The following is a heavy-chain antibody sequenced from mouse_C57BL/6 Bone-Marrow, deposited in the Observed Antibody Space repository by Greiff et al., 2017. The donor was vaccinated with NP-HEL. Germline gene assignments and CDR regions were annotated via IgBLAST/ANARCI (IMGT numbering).Heavy chain of an antibody. V-gene: IGHV1-59*01. CDR1: GYTFTSYW. Sequence: QVQLQQPGAELVRPGTSVKLSCKASGYTFTSYWMHWVKQRPGQGLEWIGVIYPSDSYTNYNQKFKGKATLTADTSSSTAYMQLSSLTSEDSAVYYCARPRSAWFAYWGQGTLVTVSA. CDR2: IYPSDSYT. CDR3: ARPRSAWFAY. J-gene: IGHJ3*01.